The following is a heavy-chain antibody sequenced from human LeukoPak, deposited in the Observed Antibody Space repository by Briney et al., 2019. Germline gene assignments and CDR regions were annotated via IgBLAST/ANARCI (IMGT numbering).Heavy chain of an antibody. J-gene: IGHJ4*02. Sequence: GGSLRLSCAASGFTFSSYAMHWVRQAPGKGLEWVAVISYDGSNKYYADSVTGRFTISRDNSKSTLYLQMNSLRVEDTAMYYCARDYRATVVSSGPDHWGQGALVTVSS. CDR1: GFTFSSYA. CDR3: ARDYRATVVSSGPDH. D-gene: IGHD4-23*01. V-gene: IGHV3-30-3*01. CDR2: ISYDGSNK.